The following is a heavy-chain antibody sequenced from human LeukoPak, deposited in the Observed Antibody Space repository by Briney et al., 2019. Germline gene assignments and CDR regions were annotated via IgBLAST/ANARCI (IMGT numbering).Heavy chain of an antibody. CDR2: INPNSGGT. V-gene: IGHV1-2*02. J-gene: IGHJ5*02. Sequence: ASVKVSCKASGYTFTGYYMHWVRQAPGQGLEWMGWINPNSGGTNYAQKFQGRVTMTRDTSISTAYMELSRLRSDDTAVYYCARQFHDYGDPTTPNWFDPWGQGTLVTVSS. CDR3: ARQFHDYGDPTTPNWFDP. D-gene: IGHD4-17*01. CDR1: GYTFTGYY.